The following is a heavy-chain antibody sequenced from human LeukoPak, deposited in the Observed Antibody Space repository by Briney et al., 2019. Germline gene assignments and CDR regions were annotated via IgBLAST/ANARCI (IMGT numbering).Heavy chain of an antibody. J-gene: IGHJ6*04. CDR2: VSYDGRNK. CDR3: ARPGCGGNCYYRMDV. Sequence: PGGSLRLSCAASGFTFSSYSMNWVRQAPGKGLEWVAGVSYDGRNKNYADSVKGRFTISRDNSRNTLFLQMNSLRADDTAVYYCARPGCGGNCYYRMDVWGKGTTVTVSS. V-gene: IGHV3-30*03. CDR1: GFTFSSYS. D-gene: IGHD2-21*01.